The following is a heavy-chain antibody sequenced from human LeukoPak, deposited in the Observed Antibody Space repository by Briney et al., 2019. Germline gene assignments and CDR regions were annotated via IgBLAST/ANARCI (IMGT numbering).Heavy chain of an antibody. J-gene: IGHJ4*02. CDR2: IYASGST. D-gene: IGHD1-26*01. Sequence: SETLSLTCSVSGGSISNYYWSWIRQPAGKGLEWIGRIYASGSTNHNPSLKSRVTMSVDTSKNQFSLKLSSVTAAGTAMYYCAGGRPYSASYYDSDYWGQGTLVTVSS. V-gene: IGHV4-4*07. CDR3: AGGRPYSASYYDSDY. CDR1: GGSISNYY.